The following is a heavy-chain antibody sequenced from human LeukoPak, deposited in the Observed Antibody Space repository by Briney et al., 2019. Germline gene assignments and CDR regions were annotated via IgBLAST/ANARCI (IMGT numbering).Heavy chain of an antibody. V-gene: IGHV4-59*01. J-gene: IGHJ4*02. CDR1: DDSISDYY. Sequence: SETLSLTCTVSDDSISDYYRGWIRQPPGKGLEWIGYFYNSGRSTYNPSLKSRVTISGDTSKNHFSLKLNSVTTADTAVYYCTRGAGWLIDYWGQGILVTVSS. CDR2: FYNSGRS. D-gene: IGHD3-16*01. CDR3: TRGAGWLIDY.